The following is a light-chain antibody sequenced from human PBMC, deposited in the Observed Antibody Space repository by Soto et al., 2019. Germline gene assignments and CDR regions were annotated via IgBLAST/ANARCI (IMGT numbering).Light chain of an antibody. J-gene: IGLJ1*01. V-gene: IGLV2-23*02. Sequence: QSALTQPASVSGSPGQSITISCTGTSTDVGSDNLVSWYQQHPGKAPKLMIYEVSKRPSGVSNRFSGSKSGNTASLTISGLQAEDEADYYCWSYAGSSTPHFVFGTGTKLTVL. CDR1: STDVGSDNL. CDR2: EVS. CDR3: WSYAGSSTPHFV.